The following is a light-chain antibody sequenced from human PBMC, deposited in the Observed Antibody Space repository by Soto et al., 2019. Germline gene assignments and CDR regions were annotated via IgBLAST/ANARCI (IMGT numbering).Light chain of an antibody. CDR1: QSVSSSY. V-gene: IGKV3-20*01. CDR3: QQYGSSGWT. Sequence: EIVLTQSPGTLSLSPGERATLSCRASQSVSSSYLAWYQQKPGQSPRLLIYGASIRATGIPDRFSGSGSGTDFTLTITRLEPEAFAVYYCQQYGSSGWTFGQGTNVEIK. CDR2: GAS. J-gene: IGKJ1*01.